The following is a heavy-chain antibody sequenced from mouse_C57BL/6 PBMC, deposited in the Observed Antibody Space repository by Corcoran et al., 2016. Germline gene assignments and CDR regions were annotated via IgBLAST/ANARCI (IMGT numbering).Heavy chain of an antibody. CDR2: INPNNGGT. CDR1: GYTFTDYY. J-gene: IGHJ2*01. CDR3: ARLFLDY. V-gene: IGHV1-26*01. Sequence: EVQLQQSGPELVKPGASVKISCKASGYTFTDYYMNWVKQSHGKSLEWIGDINPNNGGTSYNQKFKGKATLTVDKSPSTAYMELRSLTSEDSAVYYCARLFLDYWGQGTTLTVSS.